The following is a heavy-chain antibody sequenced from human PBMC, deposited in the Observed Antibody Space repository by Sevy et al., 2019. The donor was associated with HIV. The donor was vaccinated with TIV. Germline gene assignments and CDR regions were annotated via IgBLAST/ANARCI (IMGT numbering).Heavy chain of an antibody. CDR3: AGENSGGRGDS. CDR1: GGSITSLY. Sequence: SETLSLTCTVSGGSITSLYWNWIRQPPGKGLEWIANIDYNGNINYNPPVKSRVTLSMDTSKNQFSLRLRSVTAADTAMCYSAGENSGGRGDSWGQGTLVTVSS. D-gene: IGHD3-10*01. V-gene: IGHV4-59*08. J-gene: IGHJ4*02. CDR2: IDYNGNI.